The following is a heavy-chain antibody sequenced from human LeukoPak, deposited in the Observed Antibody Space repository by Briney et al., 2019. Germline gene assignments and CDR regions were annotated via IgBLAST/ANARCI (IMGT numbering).Heavy chain of an antibody. V-gene: IGHV3-74*01. CDR1: GFTFSSYW. D-gene: IGHD3-22*01. CDR3: VRGYSSGYRLDY. J-gene: IGHJ4*02. Sequence: GSLRLSCAASGFTFSSYWMHWVRQDPVKGLLWVSRINGDGSSTDYADSEKGRFTISGDNAKNTVYLQMNSLKAEDTAVYYCVRGYSSGYRLDYWGQGTLVTVSS. CDR2: INGDGSST.